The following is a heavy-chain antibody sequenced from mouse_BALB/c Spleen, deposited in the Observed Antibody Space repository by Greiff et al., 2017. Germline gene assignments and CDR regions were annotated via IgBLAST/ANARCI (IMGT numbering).Heavy chain of an antibody. CDR2: IDPANGNT. V-gene: IGHV14-3*02. D-gene: IGHD2-3*01. CDR3: ARWLLRKAY. Sequence: EVKLQESGAELVKPGASVKLSCTASGFNIKDTYMHWVKQRPEQGLEWIGRIDPANGNTKYDPKFQGKATITADTSSNTAYLQLSSLTSEDTAVYYCARWLLRKAYWGQGTLVTVSA. J-gene: IGHJ3*01. CDR1: GFNIKDTY.